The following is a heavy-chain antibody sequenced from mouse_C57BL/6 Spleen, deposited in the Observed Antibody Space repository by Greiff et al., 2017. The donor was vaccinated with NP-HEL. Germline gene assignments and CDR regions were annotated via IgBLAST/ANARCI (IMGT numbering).Heavy chain of an antibody. CDR2: IDPSDSYT. Sequence: QVQLQQPGAELVRPGTSVKLSCKASGYTFTSYWMHWVKQRPGQGLEWIGVIDPSDSYTNYNQKFKGKATLTVDTSSSTAYMQLSSLTSEDSAVYSCARESYYGSSPFDYWGQGTTLTVSS. CDR1: GYTFTSYW. V-gene: IGHV1-59*01. CDR3: ARESYYGSSPFDY. D-gene: IGHD1-1*01. J-gene: IGHJ2*01.